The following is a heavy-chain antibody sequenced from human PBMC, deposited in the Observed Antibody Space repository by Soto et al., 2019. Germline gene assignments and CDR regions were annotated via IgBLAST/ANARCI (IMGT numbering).Heavy chain of an antibody. J-gene: IGHJ4*02. D-gene: IGHD1-20*01. V-gene: IGHV3-30*18. Sequence: QVQLVESGGGVVQPGRSLRLSCAASGFSFSNSGMHWVRQAPGKGLEWVAVISFRGSDEHYADSDKGRFTISRDISTNTLYLHMSSLRSEDTAVYYCAKDVTGTTNYFDEWGQGTLVTVSS. CDR2: ISFRGSDE. CDR3: AKDVTGTTNYFDE. CDR1: GFSFSNSG.